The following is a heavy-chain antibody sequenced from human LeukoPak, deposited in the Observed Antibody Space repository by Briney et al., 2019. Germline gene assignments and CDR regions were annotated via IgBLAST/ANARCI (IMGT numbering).Heavy chain of an antibody. Sequence: SETLSLTCAVYGGSFSGYYWSWIRQSPGKGLEWIGEINHSGSTNYNPSLKSRVTISVDTSKNQFSLKLTSVTAADTAVYYCSLLYYYDSSGYPRDAFDIWGQGTMVTVSS. CDR2: INHSGST. V-gene: IGHV4-34*01. CDR1: GGSFSGYY. J-gene: IGHJ3*02. D-gene: IGHD3-22*01. CDR3: SLLYYYDSSGYPRDAFDI.